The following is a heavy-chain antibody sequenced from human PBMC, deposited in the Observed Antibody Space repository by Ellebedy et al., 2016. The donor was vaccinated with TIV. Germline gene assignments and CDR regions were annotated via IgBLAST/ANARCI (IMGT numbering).Heavy chain of an antibody. Sequence: ASVKVSCXASGYPFTGYDITWVRQAPGQGLEWMGYISAYNGHTSYAPKLQGRLTMTTDTSTSTAYMELRTLRSDDTAVYYCAREFGDWNYRFLDYWGQGTLVTVSS. CDR3: AREFGDWNYRFLDY. CDR1: GYPFTGYD. J-gene: IGHJ4*02. V-gene: IGHV1-18*01. D-gene: IGHD1-7*01. CDR2: ISAYNGHT.